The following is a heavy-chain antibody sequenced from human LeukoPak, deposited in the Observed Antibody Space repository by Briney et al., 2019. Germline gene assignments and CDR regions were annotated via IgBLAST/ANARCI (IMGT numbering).Heavy chain of an antibody. CDR1: GFTFSDYG. V-gene: IGHV3-30*03. CDR2: ISYDGRKM. J-gene: IGHJ4*02. Sequence: GGSLRLSCVASGFTFSDYGIHWVRQAPGKGLEWVAVISYDGRKMKYADSVKGRFTISGDNSKDTLSPHMNTLRTEDTAVYYCTRDYYDSSGYYYLPDYWGQGTLVTVSS. CDR3: TRDYYDSSGYYYLPDY. D-gene: IGHD3-22*01.